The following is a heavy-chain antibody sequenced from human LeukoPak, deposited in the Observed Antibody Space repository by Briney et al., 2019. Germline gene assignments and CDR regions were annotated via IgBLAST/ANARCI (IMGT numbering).Heavy chain of an antibody. V-gene: IGHV4-31*03. CDR2: IYYSGAT. CDR3: ARGGGYDFDY. D-gene: IGHD5-12*01. CDR1: GGSISSSDYY. J-gene: IGHJ4*02. Sequence: PSQTLSLTCTVSGGSISSSDYYWSWIRQHPGKGLEWIGYIYYSGATYYNPSLKSRVTISIDTFKNQFSLKLTSVTAADTAVYYCARGGGYDFDYWGQGTLVTVSS.